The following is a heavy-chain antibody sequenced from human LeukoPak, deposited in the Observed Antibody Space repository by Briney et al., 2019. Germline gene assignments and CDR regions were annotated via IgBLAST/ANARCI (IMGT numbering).Heavy chain of an antibody. CDR3: VSFYETY. CDR1: GNYW. D-gene: IGHD2/OR15-2a*01. V-gene: IGHV3-74*01. CDR2: INSDGSWT. Sequence: GGSLRLSCAASGNYWMHWVRQAPGKGLVWVSHINSDGSWTSYADSVKGRFTISKDNAKNTVYLQMNSLRAEDTAVYYCVSFYETYWGRGTLVTVS. J-gene: IGHJ4*02.